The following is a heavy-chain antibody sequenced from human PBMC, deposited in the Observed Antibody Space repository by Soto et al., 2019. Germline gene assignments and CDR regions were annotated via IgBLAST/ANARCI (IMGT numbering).Heavy chain of an antibody. CDR2: IYYSGST. Sequence: QVQLQESGPGLVKPSETLSLTCTVSGGSISSYYWSWIRQPPGKGLEWIGYIYYSGSTNYNPSLKSRVTIAVDPSKTHVPRKRSSVAAADTAVYYCARHNGGVAAAGYWGQGTLVTVSS. D-gene: IGHD2-15*01. J-gene: IGHJ4*02. CDR1: GGSISSYY. V-gene: IGHV4-59*08. CDR3: ARHNGGVAAAGY.